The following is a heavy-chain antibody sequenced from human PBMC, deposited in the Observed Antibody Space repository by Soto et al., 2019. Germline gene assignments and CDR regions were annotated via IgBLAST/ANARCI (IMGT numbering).Heavy chain of an antibody. CDR2: INPNSGGT. CDR1: GYTFTGYY. J-gene: IGHJ6*02. D-gene: IGHD3-10*01. Sequence: ASVKVSCKASGYTFTGYYMHWVRQAPGQELEWMGWINPNSGGTNYAQKFQGRVTMTRDTSISTAYMELSRLRSDDTAVYYCARERTLITHYYYYGMDVWGQGPTVTGFS. V-gene: IGHV1-2*02. CDR3: ARERTLITHYYYYGMDV.